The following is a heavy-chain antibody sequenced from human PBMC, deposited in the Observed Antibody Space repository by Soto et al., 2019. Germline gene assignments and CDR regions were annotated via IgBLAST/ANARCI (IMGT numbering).Heavy chain of an antibody. V-gene: IGHV3-23*01. J-gene: IGHJ4*02. D-gene: IGHD6-19*01. CDR2: ISGSGGST. Sequence: EVQLLESGGGLVQPGGSLRLSCTASGFTFSNYAMNWVRQAPGKGLEWVSVISGSGGSTYYADSVKGRFTISRDNSKNTRYLQMNSLRAEDTAVYYFASRTSGWYFDYWGKGTLVTVSS. CDR3: ASRTSGWYFDY. CDR1: GFTFSNYA.